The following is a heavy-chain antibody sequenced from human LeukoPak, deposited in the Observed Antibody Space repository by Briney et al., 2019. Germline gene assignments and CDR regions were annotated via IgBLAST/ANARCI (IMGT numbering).Heavy chain of an antibody. CDR1: GGTFSSYA. CDR3: ARGVPDTAMVPTDYFDY. V-gene: IGHV1-69*13. Sequence: SVKVSCKASGGTFSSYAISWVRQAPGQGLEWMGGIIPIFGTANYAQKFQGRVTITADESTSTAYMEPSSLRSEDTAVYYCARGVPDTAMVPTDYFDYWGQGTLVTVSS. J-gene: IGHJ4*02. CDR2: IIPIFGTA. D-gene: IGHD5-18*01.